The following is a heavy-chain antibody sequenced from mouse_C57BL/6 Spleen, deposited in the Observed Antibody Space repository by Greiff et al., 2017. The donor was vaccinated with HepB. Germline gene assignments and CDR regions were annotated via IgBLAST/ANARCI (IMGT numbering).Heavy chain of an antibody. CDR3: AREFITTVVATVDY. CDR2: IYPRSGNT. V-gene: IGHV1-81*01. Sequence: VQLVESGAELARPGASVKLSCKASGYTFTSYGISWVKQRTGQGLEWIGEIYPRSGNTYYNEKFKGKATLTADKSSSTAYMELRSLTSEDSAVYFCAREFITTVVATVDYWGQGTTLTVSS. CDR1: GYTFTSYG. D-gene: IGHD1-1*01. J-gene: IGHJ2*01.